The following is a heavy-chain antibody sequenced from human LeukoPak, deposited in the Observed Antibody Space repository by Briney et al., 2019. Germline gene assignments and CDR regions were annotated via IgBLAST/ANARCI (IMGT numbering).Heavy chain of an antibody. CDR3: TSGRLYYGASVVN. D-gene: IGHD1-26*01. Sequence: PGESMRLSCLTSRFTFGDNAMGWVRPPPGKWLGWLGFIRSRVYVETTEYAASVKVRVTTSREDSKRTAYLQMNGPSADLRAVYCATSGRLYYGASVVNWGERTLVTVS. CDR2: IRSRVYVETT. V-gene: IGHV3-49*04. CDR1: RFTFGDNA. J-gene: IGHJ4*02.